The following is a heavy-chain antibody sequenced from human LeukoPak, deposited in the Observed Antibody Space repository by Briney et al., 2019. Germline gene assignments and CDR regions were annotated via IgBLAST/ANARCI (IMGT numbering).Heavy chain of an antibody. Sequence: GGSLRLSCTASGFTFGDYAMSWFRQAPGKGLEWVGFIRSKAYGGTTEYAASVKGGFTISRDDSKSIAYLQMNRLKTEDTAVYYCTTQRYSSSWYGYDYWGQGTLVTVSS. V-gene: IGHV3-49*03. CDR1: GFTFGDYA. D-gene: IGHD6-13*01. CDR2: IRSKAYGGTT. CDR3: TTQRYSSSWYGYDY. J-gene: IGHJ4*02.